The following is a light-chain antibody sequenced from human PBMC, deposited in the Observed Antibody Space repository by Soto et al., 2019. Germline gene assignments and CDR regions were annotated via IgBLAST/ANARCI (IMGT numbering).Light chain of an antibody. CDR3: ETWDSSLSSVV. CDR1: TSNIGNNY. Sequence: QSVLTQPPSVSAAPGQKVTISCSGTTSNIGNNYVSWYQQLPGTAPKPLIYDNNHRPSGIPDRFSGSKSGTSATLGITGLQTGDEADYYCETWDSSLSSVVFGEGTKLTVL. J-gene: IGLJ2*01. V-gene: IGLV1-51*01. CDR2: DNN.